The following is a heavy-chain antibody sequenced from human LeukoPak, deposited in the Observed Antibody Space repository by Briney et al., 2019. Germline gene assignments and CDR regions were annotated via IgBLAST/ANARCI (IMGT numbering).Heavy chain of an antibody. D-gene: IGHD2-2*01. CDR2: ISGSGGST. CDR3: AKWGLYCSSTSCYAPFQH. J-gene: IGHJ1*01. Sequence: GGSLRLSCAASGFNFSSYAMSWVRQAPGKGLEWVSAISGSGGSTYYADSVKGRFTISRDNSKNTLYLQMNSLRAEDTAVYYCAKWGLYCSSTSCYAPFQHWGQGTLVTVSS. CDR1: GFNFSSYA. V-gene: IGHV3-23*01.